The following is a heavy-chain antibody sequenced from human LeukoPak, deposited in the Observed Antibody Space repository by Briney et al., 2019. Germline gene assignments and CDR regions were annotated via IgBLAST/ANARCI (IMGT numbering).Heavy chain of an antibody. V-gene: IGHV3-11*01. D-gene: IGHD6-13*01. J-gene: IGHJ4*02. CDR3: ARETRSVIAAGIDY. CDR1: GFTFSDYY. CDR2: ISSSGSII. Sequence: GGSLRLSCAASGFTFSDYYMTWVRQAPGKGLEWVSYISSSGSIIYYADSVKGRFAISRDNAKNSLYLQMNTLRAEDTAVYYCARETRSVIAAGIDYWGQGTLVTVSS.